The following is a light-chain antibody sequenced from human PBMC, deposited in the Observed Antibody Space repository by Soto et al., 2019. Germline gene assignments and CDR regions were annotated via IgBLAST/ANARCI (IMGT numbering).Light chain of an antibody. Sequence: QSVLTQPASVSGSPGQSITISCTGNSNDVGNYDYVSWYQQHPGKVPKLMIYDVSNRPSGVSNRFSGSKSGNTASLTTSGLQAEDEADYYCISFTTRATYVFGTGTKVTVL. CDR3: ISFTTRATYV. CDR1: SNDVGNYDY. CDR2: DVS. J-gene: IGLJ1*01. V-gene: IGLV2-14*01.